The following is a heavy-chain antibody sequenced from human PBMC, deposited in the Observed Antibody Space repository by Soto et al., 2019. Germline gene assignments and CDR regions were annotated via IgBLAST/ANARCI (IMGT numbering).Heavy chain of an antibody. CDR1: GGSIRSYY. CDR2: IYYSGST. Sequence: PSETLSLTCTVSGGSIRSYYWSWIRQPPGKGLEWIGYIYYSGSTNYNPSLKSRVTISVDTSKNQFSLKLSSVTAADTAVYYCARVLFGRGNWFDPWGQGTLVTVS. V-gene: IGHV4-59*01. D-gene: IGHD3-3*01. J-gene: IGHJ5*02. CDR3: ARVLFGRGNWFDP.